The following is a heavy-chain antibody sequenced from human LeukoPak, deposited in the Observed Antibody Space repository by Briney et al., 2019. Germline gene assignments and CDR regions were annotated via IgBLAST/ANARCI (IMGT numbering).Heavy chain of an antibody. CDR2: IRSKDNNGAT. J-gene: IGHJ4*02. Sequence: GGSLRLSCAASGFTFSGSVIHWVRQASGKGLEWVGRIRSKDNNGATAYAASVKGRFTISRDDSKNTAYLQMNSLRAEDTAVYSCAKDLGYSGSYFDYWGQGTLVTVSS. D-gene: IGHD1-26*01. CDR1: GFTFSGSV. V-gene: IGHV3-73*01. CDR3: AKDLGYSGSYFDY.